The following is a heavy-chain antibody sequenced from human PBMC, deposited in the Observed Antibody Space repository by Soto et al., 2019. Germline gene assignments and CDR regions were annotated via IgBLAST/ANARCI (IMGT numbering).Heavy chain of an antibody. CDR2: SRNRQTGYTI. V-gene: IGHV3-72*01. D-gene: IGHD1-26*01. CDR1: GFTFSDHY. CDR3: GSPQRTGRYWDYY. Sequence: EVRLVESGGGLVQPGGSLRLSCAASGFTFSDHYMDWVRQAPGKGLEWVARSRNRQTGYTIAYAASVEGRFTISRAESASSVILQMNGLKTEDPAVHYCGSPQRTGRYWDYYWGQGIRVTVSS. J-gene: IGHJ4*02.